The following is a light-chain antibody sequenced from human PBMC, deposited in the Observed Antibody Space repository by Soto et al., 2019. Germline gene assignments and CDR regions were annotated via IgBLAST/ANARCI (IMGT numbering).Light chain of an antibody. J-gene: IGLJ1*01. V-gene: IGLV2-14*01. CDR3: SSYAAGSIYV. CDR1: SSDVGYYNY. CDR2: EVV. Sequence: QSALTQPASVSGSPGQSITISCTGTSSDVGYYNYVSWFQQHPGKAPKLTISEVVNRPSGVSIRFSGSKSGDTASLTITGLQAEDEADYYCSSYAAGSIYVFGTGTKVTVL.